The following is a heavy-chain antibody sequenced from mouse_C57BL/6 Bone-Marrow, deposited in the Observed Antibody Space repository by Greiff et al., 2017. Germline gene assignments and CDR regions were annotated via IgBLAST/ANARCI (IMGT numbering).Heavy chain of an antibody. V-gene: IGHV5-4*01. CDR3: ARGYDYEGFAY. D-gene: IGHD2-4*01. CDR2: ISDGGSYT. Sequence: EVQLVESGGGLVKPGGSLKLSCAASGFTFSSYAMSWVRQTPEKRLEWVATISDGGSYTYYPDNVKGRFTISRDNAKNNLYLQMSHLKSEDTAMYYCARGYDYEGFAYWGQGTLVTVSA. CDR1: GFTFSSYA. J-gene: IGHJ3*01.